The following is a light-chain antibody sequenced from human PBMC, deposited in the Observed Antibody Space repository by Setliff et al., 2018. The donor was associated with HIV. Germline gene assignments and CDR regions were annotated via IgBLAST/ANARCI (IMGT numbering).Light chain of an antibody. CDR1: SSDVGGYTY. CDR2: DVT. Sequence: QSVLTQPASVSGSPGQSITISCAGISSDVGGYTYVSWYQQHPGKAPKLMIYDVTNRPSGVSNRFSGSNSGNTASLTISGLQAEDEADYYCSSYTSNNSGVFGTGTKVT. CDR3: SSYTSNNSGV. V-gene: IGLV2-14*03. J-gene: IGLJ1*01.